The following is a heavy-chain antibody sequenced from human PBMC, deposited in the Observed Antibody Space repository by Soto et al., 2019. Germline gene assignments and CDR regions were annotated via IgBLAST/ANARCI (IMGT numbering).Heavy chain of an antibody. CDR2: ISYDGSDR. V-gene: IGHV3-30-3*01. J-gene: IGHJ6*02. CDR3: ARGSYQRFDDILTGGRPKHYKYGMDV. D-gene: IGHD3-9*01. CDR1: GFPFSSYA. Sequence: QVQLVESGGGVVQPGRSLRLSCAASGFPFSSYAMYWVRQAPGKGLEWVAGISYDGSDRYYADSVKGRFTMSRDNSKNTLYMQMSSLRAEDTAVYYCARGSYQRFDDILTGGRPKHYKYGMDVWGQGTTVTVSS.